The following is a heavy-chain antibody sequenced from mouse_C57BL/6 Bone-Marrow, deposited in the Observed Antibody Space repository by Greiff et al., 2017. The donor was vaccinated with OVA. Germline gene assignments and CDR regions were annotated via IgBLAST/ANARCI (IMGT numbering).Heavy chain of an antibody. CDR2: INPNNGGT. CDR3: ARANDGYHWYFDV. J-gene: IGHJ1*03. Sequence: EVQLQQSGPELVNPGASVKISCKASGYTFTDYYMNWVKQSHGKSLEWIGDINPNNGGTSYNQKFKGKATLTVDKSSSTAYMELRSLTSEDSAVYYCARANDGYHWYFDVWGTGTTVTVSS. D-gene: IGHD2-3*01. V-gene: IGHV1-26*01. CDR1: GYTFTDYY.